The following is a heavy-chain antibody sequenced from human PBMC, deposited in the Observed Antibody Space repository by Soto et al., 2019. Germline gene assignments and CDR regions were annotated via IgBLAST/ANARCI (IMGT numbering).Heavy chain of an antibody. V-gene: IGHV1-46*01. Sequence: ASVKVSCKASGYSLTSYYLHWVRQAPGQGLEWLGIINPSGGSTTYAQKFQGRVTMTRDTSTSTVYMELSSLGSEDTAVYYCAAKCYDSSGYCIERGDYWGQGTLVTVSS. CDR3: AAKCYDSSGYCIERGDY. D-gene: IGHD3-22*01. CDR2: INPSGGST. J-gene: IGHJ4*02. CDR1: GYSLTSYY.